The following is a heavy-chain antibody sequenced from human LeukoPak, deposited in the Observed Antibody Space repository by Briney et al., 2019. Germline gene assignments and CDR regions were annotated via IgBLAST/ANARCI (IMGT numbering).Heavy chain of an antibody. Sequence: SETLSLTCAVYGGSFSGYYWSWIRQPPGKGLEWIGEINHSGSTNYNPSLKSRVTISVDTSKNQFSLKLSSVTAADTAVYYCARGQGQQLATDYWGQGTLVTVSS. CDR1: GGSFSGYY. D-gene: IGHD6-13*01. CDR3: ARGQGQQLATDY. J-gene: IGHJ4*02. CDR2: INHSGST. V-gene: IGHV4-34*01.